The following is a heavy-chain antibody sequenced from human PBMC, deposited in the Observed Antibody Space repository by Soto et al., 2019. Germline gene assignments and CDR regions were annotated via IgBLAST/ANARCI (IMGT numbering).Heavy chain of an antibody. Sequence: QITLTESGPTRVKPTQTLTLTCTFSGLSLTTRPAGVGWVRQPPGKAPEWLGFIYWDDDKRYSPSLKSRLTSTKDTSRNQVVLTMTNMDPVDTATYYCAHRRDYSGSWNEGTFDYWGQGTPVTVSS. J-gene: IGHJ4*02. V-gene: IGHV2-5*02. CDR1: GLSLTTRPAG. CDR2: IYWDDDK. CDR3: AHRRDYSGSWNEGTFDY. D-gene: IGHD3-22*01.